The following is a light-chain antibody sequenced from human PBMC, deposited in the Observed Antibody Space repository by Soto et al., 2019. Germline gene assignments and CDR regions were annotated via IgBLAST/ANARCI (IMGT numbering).Light chain of an antibody. Sequence: EIVLTQSPGTLSLSPGEGATLSCRASQSVSSSYLAWYQQKPGQAPRLLIYGASSRATGIPDRFSGSGSGTDFTLNISRLEPEDFAVYYCQQYGSSPKTFGQGTKVEIK. CDR1: QSVSSSY. V-gene: IGKV3-20*01. CDR2: GAS. J-gene: IGKJ1*01. CDR3: QQYGSSPKT.